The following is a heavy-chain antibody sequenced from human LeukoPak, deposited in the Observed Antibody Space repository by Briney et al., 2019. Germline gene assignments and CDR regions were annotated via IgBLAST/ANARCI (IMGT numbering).Heavy chain of an antibody. CDR2: ISSGDGAV. J-gene: IGHJ4*02. D-gene: IGHD4-23*01. V-gene: IGHV3-48*03. CDR3: ARYGRLGGNAFDY. Sequence: GGSLRLSCAASGFTVSNYEMNWVRQAPGKGLEWISYISSGDGAVYYADSVKGRFTISRDNAKNSLYLQMSSLRVEDTAVYYCARYGRLGGNAFDYWGQGILVTVSS. CDR1: GFTVSNYE.